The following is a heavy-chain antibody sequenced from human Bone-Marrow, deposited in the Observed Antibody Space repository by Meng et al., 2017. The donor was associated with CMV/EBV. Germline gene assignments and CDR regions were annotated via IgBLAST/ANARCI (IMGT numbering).Heavy chain of an antibody. CDR2: ISCSGGST. CDR1: GFTFSSYA. J-gene: IGHJ4*02. Sequence: GESLKISCAASGFTFSSYAMSWVRQAPGKGLEWVSAISCSGGSTYYADSVKGRFTIPRDNSKNTPYLQMNSLRAEDTAVYYCAKRSGGSADYWGQGTVVTVSS. CDR3: AKRSGGSADY. V-gene: IGHV3-23*01. D-gene: IGHD3-10*01.